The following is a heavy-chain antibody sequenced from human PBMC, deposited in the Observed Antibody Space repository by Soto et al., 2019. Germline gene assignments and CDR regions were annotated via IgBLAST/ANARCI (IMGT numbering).Heavy chain of an antibody. CDR3: ATAQTYYYDSSPYYYGMDV. CDR2: ISSSSSYI. J-gene: IGHJ6*02. V-gene: IGHV3-21*01. CDR1: GFTFSSYS. Sequence: GGSLRLSCAASGFTFSSYSMNWVRQAPGKGLEWVSSISSSSSYIYYADSVKGRFTISRDNAKNSLYLQMNSLRAEDTAVYYCATAQTYYYDSSPYYYGMDVWGQGTTVTVSS. D-gene: IGHD3-22*01.